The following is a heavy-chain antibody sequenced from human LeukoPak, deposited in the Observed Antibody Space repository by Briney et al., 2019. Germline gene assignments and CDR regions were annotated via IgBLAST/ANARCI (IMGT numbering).Heavy chain of an antibody. CDR3: ARAPGYSSYMDV. CDR2: ISSSSSYI. J-gene: IGHJ6*03. Sequence: GGSLRLSCAASGFTFSSYWMSWVRQAPGKGLEWVSSISSSSSYIYYADSVKGRFTISRDNAKNSLYLQMNSLRAEDTAVYYCARAPGYSSYMDVWGKGTTVTVSS. CDR1: GFTFSSYW. V-gene: IGHV3-21*01. D-gene: IGHD6-13*01.